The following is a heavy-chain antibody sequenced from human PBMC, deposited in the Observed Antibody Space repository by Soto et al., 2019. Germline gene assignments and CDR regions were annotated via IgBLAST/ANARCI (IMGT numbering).Heavy chain of an antibody. D-gene: IGHD4-17*01. CDR2: IIPIFGTA. CDR3: ARVSNGDSPLPYYYYYGMDV. CDR1: GGTFSSYA. V-gene: IGHV1-69*13. J-gene: IGHJ6*02. Sequence: VKVSSKASGGTFSSYAISWVGQAPGQGLEWMGGIIPIFGTANYAQKFQSRVTITADESTSTAYMELSSLRSEDTAVYYCARVSNGDSPLPYYYYYGMDVWGQGTTVTVSS.